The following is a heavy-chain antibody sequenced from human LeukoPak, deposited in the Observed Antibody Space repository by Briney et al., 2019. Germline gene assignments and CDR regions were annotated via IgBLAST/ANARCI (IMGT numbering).Heavy chain of an antibody. V-gene: IGHV4-61*01. CDR3: ARDNWGSLDY. CDR2: SSNSGCT. J-gene: IGHJ4*02. D-gene: IGHD7-27*01. Sequence: SETLSLTCTVSGVSVSSGSHPWSWLRQPPGKGREWIGYSSNSGCTNCNPSLKSRVTISVDTSKNQFSLKLTSVTAADTAVYYCARDNWGSLDYWGQGILVTVSS. CDR1: GVSVSSGSHP.